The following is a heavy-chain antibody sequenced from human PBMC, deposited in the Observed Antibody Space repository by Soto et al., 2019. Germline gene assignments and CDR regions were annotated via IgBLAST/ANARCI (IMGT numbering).Heavy chain of an antibody. CDR2: NYYSGTT. Sequence: SANLPVTCAVSGVSISRYYWSWIRQPPGKGLEWIGYNYYSGTTNYNPSLRSRVTISVDTSKNQFFLRLTSVTAADTAVYEGGREAYIGYGHARAHWGPGTRV. J-gene: IGHJ4*02. V-gene: IGHV4-59*01. CDR3: GREAYIGYGHARAH. D-gene: IGHD5-12*01. CDR1: GVSISRYY.